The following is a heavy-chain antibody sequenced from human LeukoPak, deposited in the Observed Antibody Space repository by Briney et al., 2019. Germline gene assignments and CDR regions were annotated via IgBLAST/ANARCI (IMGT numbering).Heavy chain of an antibody. D-gene: IGHD2-15*01. J-gene: IGHJ4*02. CDR1: GFTFSSYS. Sequence: GGSLRHSCAASGFTFSSYSMNWVRQAPGKGLEWVSSISSSSSYIYYADSVKGRFTISRDNAKNSLYLQMNSLRAEDTAVYYCARDYRGPYCSGGSCYLFDYWGQGTLVTVSS. CDR3: ARDYRGPYCSGGSCYLFDY. CDR2: ISSSSSYI. V-gene: IGHV3-21*01.